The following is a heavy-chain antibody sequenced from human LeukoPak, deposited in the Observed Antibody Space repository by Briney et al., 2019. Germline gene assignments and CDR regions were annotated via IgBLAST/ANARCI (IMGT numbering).Heavy chain of an antibody. CDR2: FDPEDGET. CDR3: ATGRRNYDYVWGSYRKPPPRKATVFDP. Sequence: ASVKVSCKVSGYTLTELSMHWVRQAPGKGLEWMGGFDPEDGETIYAQKFQGRVTMTEDTSTDTAYMELSSLRSEDTAVYYCATGRRNYDYVWGSYRKPPPRKATVFDPWGQGTLVTVSS. V-gene: IGHV1-24*01. D-gene: IGHD3-16*02. J-gene: IGHJ5*02. CDR1: GYTLTELS.